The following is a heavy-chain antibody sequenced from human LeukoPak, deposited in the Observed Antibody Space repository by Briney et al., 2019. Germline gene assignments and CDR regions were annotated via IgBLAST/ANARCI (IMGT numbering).Heavy chain of an antibody. D-gene: IGHD4-11*01. CDR1: GLTFSSYW. J-gene: IGHJ6*02. V-gene: IGHV3-74*01. CDR3: ATVTTSYYYYYGMDV. Sequence: GGSLRLSCAASGLTFSSYWMHWVRQAPGKGLVWVSRINSDGSSTSYADSVKGRFTISRDNAKNTLYLQMNSLRAEDTAVYYCATVTTSYYYYYGMDVWGQGTTVTVSS. CDR2: INSDGSST.